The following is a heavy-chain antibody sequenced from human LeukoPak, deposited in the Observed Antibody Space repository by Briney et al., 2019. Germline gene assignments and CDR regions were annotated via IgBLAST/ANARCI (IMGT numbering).Heavy chain of an antibody. Sequence: ASETLSLTCAVYGGSFSGYYWSWIRQPPGKGLEWIGEINHSGSTNYNPSLKSRVTISVDTSKNQFSLKLSSVTAADTAVYYCARSDGDYLFSSYWGQGTLVTVSS. D-gene: IGHD4-17*01. V-gene: IGHV4-34*01. CDR2: INHSGST. J-gene: IGHJ4*02. CDR3: ARSDGDYLFSSY. CDR1: GGSFSGYY.